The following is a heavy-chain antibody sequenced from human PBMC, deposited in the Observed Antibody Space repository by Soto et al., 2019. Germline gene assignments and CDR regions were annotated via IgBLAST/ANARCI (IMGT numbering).Heavy chain of an antibody. D-gene: IGHD1-26*01. V-gene: IGHV1-69*01. CDR3: AVERSRKYGMDV. J-gene: IGHJ6*02. Sequence: QVQLVQSGAEVKKPGSSVKVSCKPSGGTFSSYAISWVRQAPGQGLEWMGGIIPISGTANYAQKVQGRVKITENEATSTAYMERSSLRSEGTAVYYCAVERSRKYGMDVWGQGTTVTVCS. CDR2: IIPISGTA. CDR1: GGTFSSYA.